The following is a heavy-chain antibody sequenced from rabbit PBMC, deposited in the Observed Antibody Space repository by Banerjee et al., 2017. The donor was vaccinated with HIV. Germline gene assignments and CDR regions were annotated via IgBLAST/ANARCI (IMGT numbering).Heavy chain of an antibody. CDR3: ARRDAHASFDL. Sequence: QEQLEESGGGLVKPEGSLTLTCTASGFSFSSSYYMCWVRQAPGKGLEWIGCIYTGSGGDTYYTSWAKGRFTISKTSSTTVTLQMTSLTAADTATYFCARRDAHASFDLWGPGPWSPS. J-gene: IGHJ4*01. D-gene: IGHD2-1*01. V-gene: IGHV1S45*01. CDR2: IYTGSGGDT. CDR1: GFSFSSSYY.